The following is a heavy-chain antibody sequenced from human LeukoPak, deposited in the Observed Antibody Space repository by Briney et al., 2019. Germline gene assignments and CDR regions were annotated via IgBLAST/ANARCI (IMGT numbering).Heavy chain of an antibody. J-gene: IGHJ5*02. CDR1: GGSMNNYY. CDR3: ARDYPGFDP. Sequence: SETLSLTCTVSGGSMNNYYWSWIRQPPGKGLEWIGYIYYSGSTNYNPSLKSRVTMSVDTSKNQFSLKLSSVTAADTAVYYCARDYPGFDPWGQGTLVTVSS. V-gene: IGHV4-59*01. D-gene: IGHD3-16*02. CDR2: IYYSGST.